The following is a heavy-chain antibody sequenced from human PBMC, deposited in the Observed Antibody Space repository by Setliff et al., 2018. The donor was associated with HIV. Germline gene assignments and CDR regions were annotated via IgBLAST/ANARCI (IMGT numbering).Heavy chain of an antibody. Sequence: SETLSLTCNVSGDSLSSSYWSWIRQAPGKGLEWIGYIYHSGSTFYNPSLESRLIISMDPRKNQFSLKLSSVTAADTAVYYCARGRFFGDISDFLFDLWGQGTLVTVSS. CDR2: IYHSGST. J-gene: IGHJ4*02. D-gene: IGHD2-21*02. CDR3: ARGRFFGDISDFLFDL. CDR1: GDSLSSSY. V-gene: IGHV4-59*12.